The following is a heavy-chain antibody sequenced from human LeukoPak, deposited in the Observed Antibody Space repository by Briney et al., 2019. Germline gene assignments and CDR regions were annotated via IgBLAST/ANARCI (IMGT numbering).Heavy chain of an antibody. V-gene: IGHV4-4*07. CDR3: ARSFLDYMDV. CDR1: GESINPYY. D-gene: IGHD2/OR15-2a*01. CDR2: IYKSGST. J-gene: IGHJ6*03. Sequence: SETLSLTCTVSGESINPYYWNWIRQPAGKGLEWIGHIYKSGSTNYNPSLKSRVTMSLDTSKDQFSLKLRSVTAADTAVYFCARSFLDYMDVWGRGTTVTVSS.